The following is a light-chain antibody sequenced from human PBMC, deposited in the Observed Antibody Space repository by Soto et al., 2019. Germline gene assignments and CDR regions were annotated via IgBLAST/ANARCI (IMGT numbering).Light chain of an antibody. CDR1: SSDVGGYNY. CDR2: DVS. CDR3: CSYAGSYTLM. Sequence: QSVLTQPRSVSGSPGQSVTISCTGTSSDVGGYNYVSWYQQHPGKAPKLMIHDVSKRPSGVPDRFSGSKSGNTASLTISGLQAEDEADYHCCSYAGSYTLMFGGGTKLTVL. V-gene: IGLV2-11*01. J-gene: IGLJ3*02.